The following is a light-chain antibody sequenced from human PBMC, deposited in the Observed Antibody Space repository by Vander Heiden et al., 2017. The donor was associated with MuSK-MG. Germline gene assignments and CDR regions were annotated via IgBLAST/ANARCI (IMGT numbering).Light chain of an antibody. CDR3: QDSDSSPRCT. CDR1: QNINTY. Sequence: DIQMTQSPSSLSASVGDIVTITCRASQNINTYLNWYQQKPGKAPKLLIYAASSLQGGVPSRPSGSGCGTHFTLTSTSRQLEDFASYYCQDSDSSPRCTFGQGTKLENK. V-gene: IGKV1-39*01. CDR2: AAS. J-gene: IGKJ2*02.